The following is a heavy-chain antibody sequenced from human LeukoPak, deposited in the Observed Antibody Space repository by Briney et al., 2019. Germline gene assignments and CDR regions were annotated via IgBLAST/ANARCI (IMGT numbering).Heavy chain of an antibody. Sequence: SETLSLTCTVSGCSISSGDYYWSWIRQPPGKGLEWIGYIYYSGSTYYNPSLKSRVTISVDTSKNQFSLKLSSVTAADTAVYYCARVQQGYFDYWGQGTLVTVSS. CDR1: GCSISSGDYY. V-gene: IGHV4-30-4*01. J-gene: IGHJ4*02. D-gene: IGHD6-13*01. CDR2: IYYSGST. CDR3: ARVQQGYFDY.